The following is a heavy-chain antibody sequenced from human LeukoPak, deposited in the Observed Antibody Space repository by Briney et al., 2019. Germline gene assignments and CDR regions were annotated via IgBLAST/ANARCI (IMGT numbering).Heavy chain of an antibody. CDR3: ARSPSGGDGYNFWNYYYYYGMDV. Sequence: SETLSLTCTVSGGSISSYYWSWIRQPPGKGLEWIGYIYYSGSTNYNPSLKSRVTISVDTSKNQFSLKLSSVTAADTAVYYCARSPSGGDGYNFWNYYYYYGMDVWGQGTTVTVSS. V-gene: IGHV4-59*01. CDR2: IYYSGST. D-gene: IGHD5-24*01. J-gene: IGHJ6*02. CDR1: GGSISSYY.